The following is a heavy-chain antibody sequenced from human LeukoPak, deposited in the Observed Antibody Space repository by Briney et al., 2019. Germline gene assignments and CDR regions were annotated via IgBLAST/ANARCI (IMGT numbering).Heavy chain of an antibody. Sequence: PGGSLRLSCAASGFTFSDHYMDWVRQAPGKGLEWVGRIKHKAHSYTTEYAASVKGRFTISRDDSKSSLYLQMNSLSAEDTAVYYCARDFDPVVRGYFFWGQGTLVTVSS. J-gene: IGHJ4*02. D-gene: IGHD3-10*01. CDR3: ARDFDPVVRGYFF. CDR1: GFTFSDHY. CDR2: IKHKAHSYTT. V-gene: IGHV3-72*01.